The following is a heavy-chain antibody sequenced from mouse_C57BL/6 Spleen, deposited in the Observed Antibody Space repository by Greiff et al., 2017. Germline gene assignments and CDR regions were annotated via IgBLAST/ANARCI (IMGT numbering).Heavy chain of an antibody. CDR2: ISAGGSYT. CDR3: AREDGKGFDY. D-gene: IGHD2-3*01. J-gene: IGHJ2*01. CDR1: GFTFSSYA. V-gene: IGHV5-4*01. Sequence: EVKLEESGGGLVKPGGSLKLSCAASGFTFSSYAMSWVRQTPEKRLEWVATISAGGSYTYYPDNVKGRFTISRDNAKNNLYLQMSHLKSEDTAMYYCAREDGKGFDYWGQGTTLTVSS.